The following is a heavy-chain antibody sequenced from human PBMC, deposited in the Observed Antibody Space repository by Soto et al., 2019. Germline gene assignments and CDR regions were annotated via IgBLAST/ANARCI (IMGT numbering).Heavy chain of an antibody. J-gene: IGHJ4*02. Sequence: EVQLVESGGGLVQPGRSLRLSCAASGFTFDDYAMHWVRQAPGKGLEWVSGISWNSGSIGYADSVKGRFTISRDNAKNSLYLQMNSLRAEDTALYYCAKEEGKGWGQGTLVTVSS. CDR3: AKEEGKG. CDR2: ISWNSGSI. V-gene: IGHV3-9*01. CDR1: GFTFDDYA.